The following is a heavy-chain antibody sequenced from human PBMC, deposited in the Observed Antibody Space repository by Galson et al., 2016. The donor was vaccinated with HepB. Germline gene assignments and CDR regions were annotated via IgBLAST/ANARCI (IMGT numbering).Heavy chain of an antibody. CDR3: ATQKLLWFGEGDF. V-gene: IGHV4-39*01. CDR1: GGSISSSSYY. D-gene: IGHD3-10*01. CDR2: IYSSGST. J-gene: IGHJ4*02. Sequence: ETLSLTCTVSGGSISSSSYYWGWIRQPPGKVLEWIGSIYSSGSTYYNPSLKSRAIISVDTSKNQFSLRLTSVTAADTAVYYCATQKLLWFGEGDFWGQGTLVTVSS.